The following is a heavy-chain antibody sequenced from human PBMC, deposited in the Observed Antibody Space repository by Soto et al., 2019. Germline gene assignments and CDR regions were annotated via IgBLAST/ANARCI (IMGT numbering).Heavy chain of an antibody. CDR3: AKERAVRYSKNWFDP. CDR1: GFTFSSYA. J-gene: IGHJ5*02. Sequence: GGSLRLSCAASGFTFSSYAMSWVRQAPGKGLEWVSAISGSGGSTCYADSVKGRFTISRDNSKNTLYLQMNSLRAEDTAVYYCAKERAVRYSKNWFDPWGQGTLVTVSS. CDR2: ISGSGGST. D-gene: IGHD4-4*01. V-gene: IGHV3-23*01.